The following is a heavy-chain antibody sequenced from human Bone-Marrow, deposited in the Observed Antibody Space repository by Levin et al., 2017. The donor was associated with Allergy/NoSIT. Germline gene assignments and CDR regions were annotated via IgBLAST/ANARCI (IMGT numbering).Heavy chain of an antibody. D-gene: IGHD3-3*01. CDR2: IYYSGGT. J-gene: IGHJ4*02. CDR3: ARVTGGYDFWSDYKVIGHYFHF. V-gene: IGHV4-59*02. Sequence: SETLSLTCTVSGGSVSSHSWGWIRQPPGKGLEWIGNIYYSGGTDYSPSLGSRLSMSVDTSKNQFSLQLASVTAADTAGYYCARVTGGYDFWSDYKVIGHYFHFWGQGTLVTVSS. CDR1: GGSVSSHS.